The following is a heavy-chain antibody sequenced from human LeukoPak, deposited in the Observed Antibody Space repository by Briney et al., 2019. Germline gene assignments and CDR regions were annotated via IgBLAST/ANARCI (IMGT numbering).Heavy chain of an antibody. Sequence: SETLSLTCGVSGGSISSTNWWTWVRQPPGEGLEWIGEVHLSGRTNYNPSLKSRVTISVDTSKNQFSLKLNSVTAADTAVYYCARQTGYFRYWGQGTLVAVSS. J-gene: IGHJ1*01. CDR3: ARQTGYFRY. CDR2: VHLSGRT. CDR1: GGSISSTNW. V-gene: IGHV4-4*02. D-gene: IGHD3-10*01.